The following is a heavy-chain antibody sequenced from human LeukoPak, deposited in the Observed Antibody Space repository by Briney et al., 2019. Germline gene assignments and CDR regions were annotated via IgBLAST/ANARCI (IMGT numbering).Heavy chain of an antibody. J-gene: IGHJ4*02. V-gene: IGHV1-46*01. Sequence: GASVKVSCKASGYTFTSYYMHWVRQAPGQGLEWRGIINPSGGSTSYAQKFQGRVTMTRDTSTSTVYMELSSLRSEDTAVYYCARESTIVVVVAATMGDFDYWGQGTLVTVSS. CDR2: INPSGGST. CDR1: GYTFTSYY. CDR3: ARESTIVVVVAATMGDFDY. D-gene: IGHD2-15*01.